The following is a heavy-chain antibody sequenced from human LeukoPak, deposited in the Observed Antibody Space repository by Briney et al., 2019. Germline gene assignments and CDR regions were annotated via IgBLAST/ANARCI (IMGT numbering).Heavy chain of an antibody. D-gene: IGHD3-22*01. CDR2: IDPSGGST. V-gene: IGHV1-46*01. J-gene: IGHJ5*02. Sequence: GASVKVSCKASGYTFTAYYMHWVRQAPGRGLEWMGVIDPSGGSTSYAQRFQDRVTMTSDTSTSTVYMELSSLRSEDTAVYYCARGDGDSDSNGVLMGWFDPWGQGTLVTVSS. CDR1: GYTFTAYY. CDR3: ARGDGDSDSNGVLMGWFDP.